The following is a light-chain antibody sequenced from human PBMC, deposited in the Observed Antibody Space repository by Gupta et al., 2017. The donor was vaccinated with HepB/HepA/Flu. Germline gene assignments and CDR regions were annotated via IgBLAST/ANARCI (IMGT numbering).Light chain of an antibody. Sequence: QSALTQPASVSGSPGQSITISCTGTSSDVGTYNYVTWYQQPPGKAPKLMIYDVSSRPSGVSDRFSGSKSGNTASLTISGLQAEDEAGYYCSSYTSFSTVIFGGGTKLTVL. CDR3: SSYTSFSTVI. CDR1: SSDVGTYNY. CDR2: DVS. V-gene: IGLV2-14*03. J-gene: IGLJ2*01.